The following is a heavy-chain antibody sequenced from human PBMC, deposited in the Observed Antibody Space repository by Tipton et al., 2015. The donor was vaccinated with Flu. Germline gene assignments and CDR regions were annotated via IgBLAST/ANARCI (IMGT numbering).Heavy chain of an antibody. V-gene: IGHV3-30*19. J-gene: IGHJ4*02. D-gene: IGHD6-13*01. CDR1: GFAFNGYG. CDR2: ILRDENVQ. Sequence: SLRLSCAASGFAFNGYGMHWVRQAPGKGLEWLTDILRDENVQHYADSLKGRLTISRDNFKNTAYLHMDSLRAEDTAVYYCVRRTIAAAGVDYWGQGTLVTVSS. CDR3: VRRTIAAAGVDY.